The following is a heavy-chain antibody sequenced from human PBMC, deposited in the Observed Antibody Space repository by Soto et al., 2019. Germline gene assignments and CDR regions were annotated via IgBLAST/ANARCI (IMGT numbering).Heavy chain of an antibody. CDR2: ISAYNGNT. J-gene: IGHJ1*01. D-gene: IGHD3-22*01. Sequence: QVQLVQSGAEVKKPGASVKVSCKASGYTFTSYGISWVRQAPGQGLEWLGWISAYNGNTNYAQKLQGRVTMTTDTSTSTDYMELRRLISDDTAVYYCARDLGYYYASSGYYQGGAEYFQHWGQGNLVTVSS. CDR1: GYTFTSYG. CDR3: ARDLGYYYASSGYYQGGAEYFQH. V-gene: IGHV1-18*04.